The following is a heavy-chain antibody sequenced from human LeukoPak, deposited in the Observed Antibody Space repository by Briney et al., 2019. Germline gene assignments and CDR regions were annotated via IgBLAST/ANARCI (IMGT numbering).Heavy chain of an antibody. J-gene: IGHJ6*03. CDR3: ARVQMATIIGAGYYYYYMDV. CDR2: ISAYNGNT. Sequence: ASVKVSCKASGYTFTSYGISWVRQAPGQGLEWMGWISAYNGNTNYSQKLQGRGTMTTDTSTSTDYMELRSLRSDDTAVYYCARVQMATIIGAGYYYYYMDVWGKGTTVTVSS. V-gene: IGHV1-18*01. D-gene: IGHD5-24*01. CDR1: GYTFTSYG.